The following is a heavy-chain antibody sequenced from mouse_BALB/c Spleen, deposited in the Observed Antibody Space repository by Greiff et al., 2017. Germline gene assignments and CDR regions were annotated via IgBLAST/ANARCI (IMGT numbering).Heavy chain of an antibody. CDR3: ARSREPYYRYDGDY. Sequence: EVKLQESGPGLVKPSQSLSLTCTVTGYSITSDYAWNWIRQFPGNKLEWMGYISYSGSTSYNPSLKSRISITRDTSKNQFFLQLNSVTTEDTATYYCARSREPYYRYDGDYWGQGTTLTVSS. CDR2: ISYSGST. V-gene: IGHV3-2*02. CDR1: GYSITSDYA. J-gene: IGHJ2*01. D-gene: IGHD2-14*01.